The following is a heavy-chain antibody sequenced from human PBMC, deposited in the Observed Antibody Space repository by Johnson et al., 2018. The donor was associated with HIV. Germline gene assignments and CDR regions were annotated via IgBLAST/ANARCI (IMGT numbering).Heavy chain of an antibody. CDR3: ARDRWLGDALDI. CDR2: ISYDGSNK. J-gene: IGHJ3*02. D-gene: IGHD6-19*01. V-gene: IGHV3-30*14. Sequence: QVQLVESGGGVVQPGRSLRLSCAASGFTFSSYAMHWVRQAPGKGLEWVAVISYDGSNKYYADSVKGRFTISRDDSKNTLYLQMNSLRHDDSAVYYCARDRWLGDALDIWGQGTMVTVSS. CDR1: GFTFSSYA.